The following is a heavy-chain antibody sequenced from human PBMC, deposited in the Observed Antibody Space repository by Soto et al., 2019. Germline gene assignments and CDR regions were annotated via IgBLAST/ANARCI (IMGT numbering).Heavy chain of an antibody. V-gene: IGHV3-43D*04. Sequence: EVQLVESGGVVVQPGGSLRLSCAASGFTFDDYAMHWVRQAPGKGLEWVSLISWDGGSTYYADSVKGRFTISRDNSKNSLYLQMNSLRAEDTALYYCAKDTSGYGSGSGSRWFDYWGQGTLVTVSS. D-gene: IGHD3-10*01. J-gene: IGHJ4*02. CDR1: GFTFDDYA. CDR3: AKDTSGYGSGSGSRWFDY. CDR2: ISWDGGST.